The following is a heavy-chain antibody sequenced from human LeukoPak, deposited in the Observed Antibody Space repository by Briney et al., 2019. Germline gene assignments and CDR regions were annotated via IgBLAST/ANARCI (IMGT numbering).Heavy chain of an antibody. J-gene: IGHJ4*02. V-gene: IGHV3-66*01. CDR1: GFTFSSYT. Sequence: GGSLRLSCSASGFTFSSYTMNWVRQAPGKGLEWVSVIYSGGSTYYADSVKGRFTISRDNSKNTLYLQMNSLRAEDTAVYYCASAGVAGTRYYYFDYWGQGTLVTVSS. CDR3: ASAGVAGTRYYYFDY. CDR2: IYSGGST. D-gene: IGHD6-19*01.